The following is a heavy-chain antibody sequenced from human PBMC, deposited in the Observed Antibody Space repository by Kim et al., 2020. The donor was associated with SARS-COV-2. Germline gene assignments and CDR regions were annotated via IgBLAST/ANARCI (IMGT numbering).Heavy chain of an antibody. V-gene: IGHV3-23*05. CDR2: SGQSGSNT. Sequence: GGSLRLSCAASGFNFRSYPMGWVRQAPGKGLEWVSSSGQSGSNTFYADSVKGRFTISRDNSKNTLYLEMSSLRAEDTAVYYCAKRLRPTGGPYEYWGQGTLVTVSS. CDR3: AKRLRPTGGPYEY. CDR1: GFNFRSYP. J-gene: IGHJ4*02. D-gene: IGHD1-1*01.